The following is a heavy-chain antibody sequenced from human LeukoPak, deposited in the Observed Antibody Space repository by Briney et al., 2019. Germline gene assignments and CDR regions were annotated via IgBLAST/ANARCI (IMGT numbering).Heavy chain of an antibody. D-gene: IGHD3-9*01. CDR2: INHSGST. CDR1: GGSFSGYY. CDR3: ARGALASRDIDY. Sequence: SETLPLTCAVYGGSFSGYYWSWIRQPPGKGLEWIGEINHSGSTNYNPSLKSRVTISVDTPKNQFSLKLSSVTAADTAVYYCARGALASRDIDYWGQGTLVTVSS. V-gene: IGHV4-34*01. J-gene: IGHJ4*02.